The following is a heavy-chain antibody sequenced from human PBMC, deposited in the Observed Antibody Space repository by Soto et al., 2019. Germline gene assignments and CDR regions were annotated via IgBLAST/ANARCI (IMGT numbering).Heavy chain of an antibody. V-gene: IGHV4-61*01. CDR1: GDSVSSGSYF. D-gene: IGHD1-20*01. CDR2: IYYSGST. J-gene: IGHJ4*02. Sequence: QVQLQESGPGLVKPSETLSLTCTVSGDSVSSGSYFWSWIRQPPGKGLEWIGYIYYSGSTNYSPYLKSRVTISVDTSKNQFSLKLGSVTAADTAVYYCAREGGNWNFDSWGQGTLVTVSS. CDR3: AREGGNWNFDS.